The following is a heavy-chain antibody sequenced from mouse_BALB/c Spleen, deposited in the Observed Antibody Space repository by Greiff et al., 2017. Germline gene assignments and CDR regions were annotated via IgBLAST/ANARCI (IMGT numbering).Heavy chain of an antibody. CDR3: AIQLGLRGSWFAY. J-gene: IGHJ3*01. D-gene: IGHD3-1*01. Sequence: VQGVESGPGLVAPSQSLSITCTVSGFSLSRYSVHWVRQPPGKGLEWLGMIWGGGSTDYNSALKSRLSISKDNSKSQVFLKMNSLQTDDTAMYYCAIQLGLRGSWFAYWGQGTLVTVSA. V-gene: IGHV2-6-4*01. CDR1: GFSLSRYS. CDR2: IWGGGST.